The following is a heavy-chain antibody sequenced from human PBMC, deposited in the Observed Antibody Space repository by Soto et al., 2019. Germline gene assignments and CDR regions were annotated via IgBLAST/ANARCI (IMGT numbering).Heavy chain of an antibody. CDR2: MSGYNGNT. V-gene: IGHV1-18*01. CDR3: AKNGQPPYYYYGLDV. Sequence: GASVKVSCKASGYTFTSYDINWVRQATGQGLEWMGWMSGYNGNTDYAQKFQGRVTMTIDTSTTTAYMELRSLTSDDTAVYYCAKNGQPPYYYYGLDVWGQGTTVTVSS. J-gene: IGHJ6*02. CDR1: GYTFTSYD. D-gene: IGHD2-8*01.